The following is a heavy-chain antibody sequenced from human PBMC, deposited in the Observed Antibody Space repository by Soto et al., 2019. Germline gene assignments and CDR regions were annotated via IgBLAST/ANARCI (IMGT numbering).Heavy chain of an antibody. Sequence: QVQLQQWGAGLLKPSETLSLTCAVYGGSFSGYYWSWIRQPPGKGLEWIGEINHSGSTNYNPSLKSRVTISVDTSKNQFSLKLSSVTAADTAVYYCARGVASLHPSRNFDYWGQGTLVTVSS. CDR1: GGSFSGYY. CDR3: ARGVASLHPSRNFDY. CDR2: INHSGST. J-gene: IGHJ4*02. V-gene: IGHV4-34*01.